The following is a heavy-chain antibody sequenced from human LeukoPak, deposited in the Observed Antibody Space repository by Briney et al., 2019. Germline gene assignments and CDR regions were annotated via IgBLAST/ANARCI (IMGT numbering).Heavy chain of an antibody. V-gene: IGHV3-33*01. Sequence: GGSLRLSCAASGFTFSSYGMHWVRQVPGTGLEWVAVIWSDGSNRYYADSVKGRFTISRDNAKNSLYLQMNSLRAEDTAVYYCARDSTMVKRPFDYWGQGTLVTVSS. J-gene: IGHJ4*02. D-gene: IGHD3-10*01. CDR2: IWSDGSNR. CDR3: ARDSTMVKRPFDY. CDR1: GFTFSSYG.